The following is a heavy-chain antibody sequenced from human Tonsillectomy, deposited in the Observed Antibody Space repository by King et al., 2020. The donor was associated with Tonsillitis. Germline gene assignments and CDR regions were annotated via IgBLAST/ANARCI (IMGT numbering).Heavy chain of an antibody. D-gene: IGHD6-19*01. CDR1: GFTFNSYA. V-gene: IGHV3-30-3*01. CDR3: ARGSSGWECCYCDL. J-gene: IGHJ2*01. Sequence: HVQLVESGGGVVQPGRSLRLSCAAPGFTFNSYAMHWVRQAPGKGLEWVAVISYDGSNKYYADSVKGRFTISRDNSKNRLYLQMNSLRAEDTTVYYCARGSSGWECCYCDLWGRGTLVTVSS. CDR2: ISYDGSNK.